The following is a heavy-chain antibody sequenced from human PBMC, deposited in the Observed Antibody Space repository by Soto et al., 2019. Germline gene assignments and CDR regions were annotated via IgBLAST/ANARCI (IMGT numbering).Heavy chain of an antibody. CDR1: RFTFTSSA. Sequence: SVKVSCKASRFTFTSSAVQWVRQARGQRLEWIGWIVVGSGNTNYAHKFQERVTITRDMSTSTAYMELSSLRSEDTAVYYCAAEGSYCSGGSCYSGGYYYYGMDVWGQGTTVTVSS. D-gene: IGHD2-15*01. V-gene: IGHV1-58*01. CDR3: AAEGSYCSGGSCYSGGYYYYGMDV. CDR2: IVVGSGNT. J-gene: IGHJ6*02.